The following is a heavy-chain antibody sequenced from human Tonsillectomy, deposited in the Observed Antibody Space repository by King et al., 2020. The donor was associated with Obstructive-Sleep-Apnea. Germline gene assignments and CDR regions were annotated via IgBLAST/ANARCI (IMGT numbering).Heavy chain of an antibody. J-gene: IGHJ3*02. CDR1: GGSFSDYH. V-gene: IGHV4-34*01. Sequence: VQLQQWGAGLLKPSETLSLTCAVFGGSFSDYHWNWIRQPPGKGLEWMGEINHGGSTNYNPSLKSRVTMSVDTSKNQFSLKLSSVTAADTAVYYCASAYFDLLSGLIDAFDTWGPGKLVTVSS. D-gene: IGHD3-9*01. CDR3: ASAYFDLLSGLIDAFDT. CDR2: INHGGST.